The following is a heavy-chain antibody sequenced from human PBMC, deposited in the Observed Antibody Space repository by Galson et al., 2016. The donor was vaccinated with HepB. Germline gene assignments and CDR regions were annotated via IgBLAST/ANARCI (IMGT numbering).Heavy chain of an antibody. CDR1: GFPVSNKY. CDR3: ANTPYAEGDYELDC. J-gene: IGHJ4*02. CDR2: IYIGGST. D-gene: IGHD4-17*01. V-gene: IGHV3-53*01. Sequence: SLRLSCAASGFPVSNKYMTWVRQAPGEGLEWVSIIYIGGSTYDADSVKGRFTISRDNSKNTLYLQMNSLRAEDTAVYYCANTPYAEGDYELDCWGQGTLVTVSS.